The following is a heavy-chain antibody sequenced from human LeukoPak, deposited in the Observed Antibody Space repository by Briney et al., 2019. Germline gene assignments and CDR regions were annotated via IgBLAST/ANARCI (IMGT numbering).Heavy chain of an antibody. CDR3: ARGGYYDSSGYPFE. CDR2: IYHSGST. CDR1: GGSISSYY. Sequence: PSETLSLTCTVSGGSISSYYWGWIRQPPGKGLEWIGSIYHSGSTYYNPSLKSRVTISVDTSKNQFSLKLSSVTAADTAVYYCARGGYYDSSGYPFEWGQGTLVTVSS. D-gene: IGHD3-22*01. V-gene: IGHV4-38-2*02. J-gene: IGHJ4*02.